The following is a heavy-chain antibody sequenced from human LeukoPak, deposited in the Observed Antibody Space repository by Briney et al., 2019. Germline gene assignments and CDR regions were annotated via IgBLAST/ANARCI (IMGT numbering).Heavy chain of an antibody. V-gene: IGHV3-7*01. Sequence: GGSLRLSCAASGFSLRSSWMSWVRQAPGKGLEWVANIKQDGSEKNYVDSVKGRFTISRDNADNSLYLQMNSLRDEDTAVYYCARDRRVVRRYYSFYYMDVWGKGTSVTVSS. D-gene: IGHD2-21*01. CDR2: IKQDGSEK. CDR3: ARDRRVVRRYYSFYYMDV. CDR1: GFSLRSSW. J-gene: IGHJ6*03.